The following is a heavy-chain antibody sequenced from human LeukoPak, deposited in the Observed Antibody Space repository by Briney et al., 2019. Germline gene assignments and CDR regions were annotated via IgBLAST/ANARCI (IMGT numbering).Heavy chain of an antibody. J-gene: IGHJ3*02. CDR2: IYPADSNT. Sequence: GESLKISCKGSGYSFSNSWIGWVRQMPGKGLEWMVIIYPADSNTRYRPSFQGQVTISADKSISTAYLQWSSLKASDTAIYYCAGEIALAGTGGAFDMWGQGTMVTVSS. CDR3: AGEIALAGTGGAFDM. D-gene: IGHD6-19*01. CDR1: GYSFSNSW. V-gene: IGHV5-51*01.